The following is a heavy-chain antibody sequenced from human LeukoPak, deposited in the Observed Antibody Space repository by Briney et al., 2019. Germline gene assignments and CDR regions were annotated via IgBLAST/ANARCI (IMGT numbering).Heavy chain of an antibody. CDR1: GFTFSSYG. CDR3: AKVGYPFDY. Sequence: GGSLRLSCAASGFTFSSYGMHWVRQAPGKGLEWVAVISYDGSNKYYADSVKGRFTISRDNSKNTLYLQMNSLRAEDTAVYYCAKVGYPFDYWGRGTLVTVSS. CDR2: ISYDGSNK. V-gene: IGHV3-30*18. J-gene: IGHJ4*02. D-gene: IGHD6-25*01.